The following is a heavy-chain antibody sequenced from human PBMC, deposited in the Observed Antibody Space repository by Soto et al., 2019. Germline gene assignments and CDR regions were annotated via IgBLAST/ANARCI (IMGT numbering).Heavy chain of an antibody. CDR2: VNAGNAET. V-gene: IGHV1-3*01. Sequence: QVQLVQSGAEVKKPGASVRVSCEASGYTFTSYAIHWVRQAPGQRLEWMGWVNAGNAETHSSEQFQGRGTITRDTSASTAYLELSSLRSDDTAVYYCARDCCSPSCNAAVPNFDYWGPGTLDTVSS. J-gene: IGHJ4*02. D-gene: IGHD2-2*01. CDR1: GYTFTSYA. CDR3: ARDCCSPSCNAAVPNFDY.